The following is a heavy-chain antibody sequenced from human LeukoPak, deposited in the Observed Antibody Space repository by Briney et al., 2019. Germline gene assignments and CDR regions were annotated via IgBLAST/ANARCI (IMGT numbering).Heavy chain of an antibody. CDR3: ARHPPSSGWYEVYYFDN. CDR1: GGSISSYY. D-gene: IGHD6-19*01. V-gene: IGHV4-59*08. CDR2: IYYSGST. Sequence: SETLSLNCTVSGGSISSYYWSWIRQPPGKGLEWIGYIYYSGSTNYNPSLKSRVTILVDTSKNQFSLNLTSVTAADTAVYYCARHPPSSGWYEVYYFDNWGQGTPVTVSS. J-gene: IGHJ4*02.